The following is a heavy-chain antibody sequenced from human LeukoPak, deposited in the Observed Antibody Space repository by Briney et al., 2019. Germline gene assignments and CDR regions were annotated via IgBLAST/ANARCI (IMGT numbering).Heavy chain of an antibody. CDR1: GGSISSGDYY. D-gene: IGHD3-10*01. V-gene: IGHV4-30-4*01. J-gene: IGHJ6*03. CDR2: IYYSGST. Sequence: PSQTLSLTCTVSGGSISSGDYYWSWIRQPPGKGLEWIGYIYYSGSTYYNPSLKSRVTISVDTSKNQFSLKLSSVTAADTAVYYCARVGPNYYYMDVWGKGTTVTVSS. CDR3: ARVGPNYYYMDV.